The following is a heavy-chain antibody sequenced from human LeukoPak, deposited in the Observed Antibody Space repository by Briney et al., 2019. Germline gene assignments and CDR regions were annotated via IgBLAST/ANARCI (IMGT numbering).Heavy chain of an antibody. CDR2: IIPIFGTA. V-gene: IGHV1-69*13. CDR3: ARFRDRDFWSGYYVGYFDY. J-gene: IGHJ4*02. Sequence: GASVKVSCKASGGTFSSYAISWVRQAPGQGLEWMGGIIPIFGTANYAQKFQGRVTITADESTSTAYMELSSLRSEDTAVYYCARFRDRDFWSGYYVGYFDYWGQGTLVTVSS. CDR1: GGTFSSYA. D-gene: IGHD3-3*01.